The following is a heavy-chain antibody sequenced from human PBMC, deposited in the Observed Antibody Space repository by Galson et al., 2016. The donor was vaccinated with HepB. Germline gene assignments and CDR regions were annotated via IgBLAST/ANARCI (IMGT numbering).Heavy chain of an antibody. J-gene: IGHJ4*02. CDR2: IWRDGNNK. V-gene: IGHV3-33*01. CDR3: ARDLGDGSHFTFDL. CDR1: RFTFSQHG. D-gene: IGHD1-26*01. Sequence: SLRLSCAGSRFTFSQHGMHWLRQAPGKGLEWVAVIWRDGNNKYYADSVKGRFTMSRDNSKNMAYLQMNNLRPDDKALYYCARDLGDGSHFTFDLWGQGTLVTVSS.